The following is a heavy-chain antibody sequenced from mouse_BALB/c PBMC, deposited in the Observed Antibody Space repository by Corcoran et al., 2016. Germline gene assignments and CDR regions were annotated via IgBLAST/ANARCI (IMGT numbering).Heavy chain of an antibody. CDR1: GYSFTSYY. CDR2: IFPGSGNT. D-gene: IGHD2-4*01. V-gene: IGHV1-66*01. CDR3: ASGYYDYGGCAY. J-gene: IGHJ3*01. Sequence: QVQLQQSGPELVKPGASVKISCKASGYSFTSYYIHWVKQRPGQGLEWIGWIFPGSGNTKYNEKFKGKATLTADTSSSTAYMQLSSLTSEDSAVYVGASGYYDYGGCAYWGQGTLVTVSA.